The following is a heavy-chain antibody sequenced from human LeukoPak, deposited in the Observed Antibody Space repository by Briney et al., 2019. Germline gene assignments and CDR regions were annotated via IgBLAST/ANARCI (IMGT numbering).Heavy chain of an antibody. CDR2: IYYSGST. Sequence: KPSETLSLTCTVSGGSISSSSYYWGWIRQPPGKGLEWIGSIYYSGSTYYNPSLKSRVTISVDTSKNQFSLKLSSVAAADTAVYYCARSTYAYFDYWGQGTLVTVSS. J-gene: IGHJ4*02. D-gene: IGHD2-8*01. CDR1: GGSISSSSYY. V-gene: IGHV4-39*01. CDR3: ARSTYAYFDY.